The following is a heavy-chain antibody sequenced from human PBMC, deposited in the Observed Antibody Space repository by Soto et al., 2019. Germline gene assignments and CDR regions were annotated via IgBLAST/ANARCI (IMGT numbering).Heavy chain of an antibody. CDR3: ARDAYLGSGSYAY. CDR1: GFTFSSYG. V-gene: IGHV3-33*01. J-gene: IGHJ4*02. CDR2: IWYDGSNK. Sequence: QVQLVESGGGVVQPGRSLRLSCAASGFTFSSYGMHWVRQAPGKGLEWVALIWYDGSNKNYADSVKGQFTISRDDSKNTLYLQMNSLRAEDTAVYYCARDAYLGSGSYAYWGQGTLFAVSS. D-gene: IGHD3-10*01.